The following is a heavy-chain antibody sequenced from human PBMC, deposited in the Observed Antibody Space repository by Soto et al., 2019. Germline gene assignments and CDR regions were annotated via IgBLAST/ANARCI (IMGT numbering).Heavy chain of an antibody. J-gene: IGHJ5*02. CDR1: GFAFSAYG. D-gene: IGHD1-26*01. V-gene: IGHV3-33*06. CDR3: VKDRDGVEGSTVNWFDP. Sequence: QVKLVESGGGVVQPGTSLRLSCAASGFAFSAYGMHWVRQAPGKGLEWVAVIWYDGIHTYYADSVKDRFTISRDNAKNTLSLQMNSLRVEDTALYYCVKDRDGVEGSTVNWFDPWGQGTLVTVSS. CDR2: IWYDGIHT.